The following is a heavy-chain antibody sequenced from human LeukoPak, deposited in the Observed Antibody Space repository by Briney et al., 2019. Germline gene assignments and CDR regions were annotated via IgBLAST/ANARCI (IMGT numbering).Heavy chain of an antibody. J-gene: IGHJ6*02. CDR3: ARDRLTGYSHPFASYYYYGMDV. CDR1: GFTFSSYS. Sequence: GGSLRLSCAASGFTFSSYSMNWVRQAPGKGPEWVSSISSSSSYIYYADSVKGRFTISRDNAKNSLYLQMNSLRAEDTAVYYCARDRLTGYSHPFASYYYYGMDVWGQGTTVTVSS. D-gene: IGHD3-9*01. V-gene: IGHV3-21*01. CDR2: ISSSSSYI.